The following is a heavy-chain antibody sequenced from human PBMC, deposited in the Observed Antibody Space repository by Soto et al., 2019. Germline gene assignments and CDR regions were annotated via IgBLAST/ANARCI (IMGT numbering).Heavy chain of an antibody. CDR1: GYTFTSYY. V-gene: IGHV1-8*01. Sequence: RASVKVSCKASGYTFTSYYINWVRQATGQGLEWMGWMNPNSGNTGYAQKFQGRVTMTRNTSISTAYMELSSLRSEDTAVYYCARGFRSSSYFDYWGQGTLVTVSS. D-gene: IGHD6-6*01. CDR3: ARGFRSSSYFDY. CDR2: MNPNSGNT. J-gene: IGHJ4*02.